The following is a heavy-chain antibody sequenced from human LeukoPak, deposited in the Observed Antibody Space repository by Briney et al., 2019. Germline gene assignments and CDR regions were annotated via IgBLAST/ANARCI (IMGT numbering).Heavy chain of an antibody. Sequence: ASVMVSCKASGYTFTDSFIHWVRQAPGQGLEWMGWINPNSGGTDYAQKFQGSVTMTRDTSISTAYMELSRLKSDDTAAYYCASVTSDYWGQGTLITVSS. CDR1: GYTFTDSF. CDR3: ASVTSDY. V-gene: IGHV1-2*02. J-gene: IGHJ4*02. CDR2: INPNSGGT.